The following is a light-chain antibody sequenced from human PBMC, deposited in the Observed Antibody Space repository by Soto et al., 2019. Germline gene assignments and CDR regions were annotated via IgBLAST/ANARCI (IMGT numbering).Light chain of an antibody. CDR1: TNDIGSYNS. CDR2: EVS. Sequence: QSVLTQPASVSGSPGQSITISCTGTTNDIGSYNSVSWYQHHPGKAPKLLIYEVSNRPSGVSNRFSGSKSGNTASLTISGLQAEDEAAYYCSSFTSLSTVIFGGGTQLTVL. CDR3: SSFTSLSTVI. V-gene: IGLV2-14*01. J-gene: IGLJ2*01.